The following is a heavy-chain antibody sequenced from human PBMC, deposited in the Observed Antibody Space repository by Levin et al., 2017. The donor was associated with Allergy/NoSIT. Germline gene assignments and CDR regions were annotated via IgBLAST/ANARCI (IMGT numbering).Heavy chain of an antibody. CDR2: IYRSGST. D-gene: IGHD6-19*01. J-gene: IGHJ4*02. Sequence: ASETLSLTCAVSGGSISSNNWWSWVRQPPGKGLEWIGEIYRSGSTNYNPSLKSRVTISVDKSKNQFSLKLSSVTAADTAVYYCARDYGTRYSSGWLGFDYWGQGTLVTVSS. V-gene: IGHV4-4*02. CDR1: GGSISSNNW. CDR3: ARDYGTRYSSGWLGFDY.